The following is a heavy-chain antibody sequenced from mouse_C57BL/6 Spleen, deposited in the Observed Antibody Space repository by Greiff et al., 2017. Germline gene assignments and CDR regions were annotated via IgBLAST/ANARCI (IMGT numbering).Heavy chain of an antibody. CDR1: GFTFSSYA. CDR3: ARGQYYGSSLAWFAY. CDR2: ISDGGSYT. J-gene: IGHJ3*01. D-gene: IGHD1-1*01. Sequence: DVMLVESGGGLVKPGGSLKLSCAASGFTFSSYAMSWVRQTPEKRLEWVATISDGGSYTYYPDNVKGRFTISRDNAKNNLYLQMSHLKSEDTAMYYCARGQYYGSSLAWFAYWGQGTLVTVSA. V-gene: IGHV5-4*03.